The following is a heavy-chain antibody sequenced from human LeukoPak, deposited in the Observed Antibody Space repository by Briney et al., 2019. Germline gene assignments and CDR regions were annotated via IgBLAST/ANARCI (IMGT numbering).Heavy chain of an antibody. CDR2: ISSSSSYI. V-gene: IGHV3-21*01. CDR1: GFTFSSYS. J-gene: IGHJ5*02. CDR3: ARVNPLRSNWFDP. D-gene: IGHD3-3*01. Sequence: PGGSLRLSCAASGFTFSSYSMNWVRQAPGKGLEWVSSISSSSSYIYYADSVKGRFTISRDNAKNSLYLQMNNLRAEDTAVYYCARVNPLRSNWFDPWGQGTLVTVSS.